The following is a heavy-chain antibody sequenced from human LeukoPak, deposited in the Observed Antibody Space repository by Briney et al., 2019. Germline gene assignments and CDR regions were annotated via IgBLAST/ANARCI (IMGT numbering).Heavy chain of an antibody. J-gene: IGHJ4*02. CDR1: GLTFRSQW. CDR3: ARDGPAYH. V-gene: IGHV3-74*03. CDR2: INSDGSRI. Sequence: HSGGSLRLFCSASGLTFRSQWMHSVRHARGRGLVWVSRINSDGSRITYAHSEKGRFTISRDNDKHTLYLQMNSLRPEDTAVYYCARDGPAYHWGQGTLVTVSS. D-gene: IGHD3/OR15-3a*01.